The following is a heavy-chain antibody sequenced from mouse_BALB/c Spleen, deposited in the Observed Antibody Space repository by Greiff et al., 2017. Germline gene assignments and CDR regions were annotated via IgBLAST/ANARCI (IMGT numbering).Heavy chain of an antibody. Sequence: VQLQQSGTVLARPGASVKMSCKASGYTFTSYWMHWVKQRPGQGLEWIGAIYPGNSDTSYNQKFEGKAKLTAVTSTSTAYMELSSLTNEDSAVYYCTYYGNSLFAYWGQGTLVTVSA. D-gene: IGHD2-1*01. CDR2: IYPGNSDT. V-gene: IGHV1-5*01. J-gene: IGHJ3*01. CDR1: GYTFTSYW. CDR3: TYYGNSLFAY.